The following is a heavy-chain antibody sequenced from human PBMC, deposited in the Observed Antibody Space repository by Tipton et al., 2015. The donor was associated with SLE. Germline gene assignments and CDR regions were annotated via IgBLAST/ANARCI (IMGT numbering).Heavy chain of an antibody. CDR2: IYYSGST. CDR1: GGSISSSSYY. CDR3: ARDEFGEFHGMDV. D-gene: IGHD3-10*01. Sequence: LSLTCTVSGGSISSSSYYWGWIRQPPGKGLEWIGSIYYSGSTYYNPSLKSRVTISVDTSKNQFSLKLSSVTAAVTAVYYCARDEFGEFHGMDVWGQGTTVTVSS. V-gene: IGHV4-39*07. J-gene: IGHJ6*02.